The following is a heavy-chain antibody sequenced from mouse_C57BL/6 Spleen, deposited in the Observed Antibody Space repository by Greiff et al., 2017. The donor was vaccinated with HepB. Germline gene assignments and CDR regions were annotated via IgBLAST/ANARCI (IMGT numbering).Heavy chain of an antibody. CDR2: IDPANGNT. D-gene: IGHD1-1*01. CDR3: ALGYYGSSSDWYFDV. Sequence: VQLQQSVAELVRPGASVKLSCTASGFNIKNTYMHWVKQRPEQGLEWIGRIDPANGNTKYAPKFQGKATLTADTSSNTAYLQLSSLTSEDTAIYYCALGYYGSSSDWYFDVWGTGTTVTVSS. V-gene: IGHV14-3*01. J-gene: IGHJ1*03. CDR1: GFNIKNTY.